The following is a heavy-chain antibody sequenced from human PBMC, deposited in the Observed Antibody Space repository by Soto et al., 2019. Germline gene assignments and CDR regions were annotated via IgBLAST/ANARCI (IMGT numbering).Heavy chain of an antibody. CDR1: GYTFTSYG. CDR3: ARVSDPDIVVVVSPIGYYGMDV. Sequence: ASVKVSCKASGYTFTSYGISWVRQAPGQGLEWMGWISAYNGNTNYAQKLQGRVTMTTDTSTSTAYMELRSLRSDDTAVYYCARVSDPDIVVVVSPIGYYGMDVWGQGTTVTAP. V-gene: IGHV1-18*01. CDR2: ISAYNGNT. J-gene: IGHJ6*02. D-gene: IGHD2-15*01.